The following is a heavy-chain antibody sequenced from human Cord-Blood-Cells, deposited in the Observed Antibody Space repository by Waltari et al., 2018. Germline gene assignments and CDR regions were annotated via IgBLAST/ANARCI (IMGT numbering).Heavy chain of an antibody. CDR3: ARGQGSSGWYDY. CDR2: INHSGST. J-gene: IGHJ4*02. D-gene: IGHD6-19*01. Sequence: QVQLQQWGAGLLKPSETLSLTCAVYGGSFSGYYWSWIRQPPGKGLEWIGEINHSGSTNYSPALKRRVTISVDTAKNQFSLTLSSVTAADTAVYYCARGQGSSGWYDYWGQGTLVTVSS. V-gene: IGHV4-34*01. CDR1: GGSFSGYY.